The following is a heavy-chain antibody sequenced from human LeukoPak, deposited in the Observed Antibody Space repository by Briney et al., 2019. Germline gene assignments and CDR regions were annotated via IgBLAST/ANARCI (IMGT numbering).Heavy chain of an antibody. Sequence: SETLSLTCTVSGGSVSSGSYYWSWIRQPPGKGLEWIGYIYYSGSTNYNPSLKSRVTISVDTSKNQFSLKLSSVTVADTAVYYCARVNYYDSSGYYPYAFDIWGQGTMVTVSS. D-gene: IGHD3-22*01. CDR3: ARVNYYDSSGYYPYAFDI. CDR1: GGSVSSGSYY. V-gene: IGHV4-61*01. J-gene: IGHJ3*02. CDR2: IYYSGST.